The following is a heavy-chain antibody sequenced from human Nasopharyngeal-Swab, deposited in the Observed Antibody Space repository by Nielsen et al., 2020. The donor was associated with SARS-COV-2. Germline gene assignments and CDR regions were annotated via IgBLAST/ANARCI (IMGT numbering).Heavy chain of an antibody. J-gene: IGHJ5*02. Sequence: ASVKVSCNASGYTFTSHAMHWVRQAPGQRLEWMGWINAGNGNTKYSQKFQGRVTITRDTSASTAYMELSSLRSEDTAVYYCARGIAVAARGWLDPWGQGTLVTVSS. CDR2: INAGNGNT. V-gene: IGHV1-3*01. D-gene: IGHD6-19*01. CDR1: GYTFTSHA. CDR3: ARGIAVAARGWLDP.